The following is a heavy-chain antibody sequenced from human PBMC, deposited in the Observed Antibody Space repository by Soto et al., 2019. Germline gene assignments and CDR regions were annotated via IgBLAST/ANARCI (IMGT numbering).Heavy chain of an antibody. Sequence: EVQLVESGGGLVQPGRSLRLSCAASGFTFDDYATHWVRQAPGKGLEWVSGISWNSGSIGYANSVKGRITISRDNAKSALYLQMNSLRAEDTALYYCTKDLTPGEDSGGWYRYYYYYMDVWGKGTTVTVSS. CDR2: ISWNSGSI. J-gene: IGHJ6*03. CDR3: TKDLTPGEDSGGWYRYYYYYMDV. D-gene: IGHD6-19*01. V-gene: IGHV3-9*01. CDR1: GFTFDDYA.